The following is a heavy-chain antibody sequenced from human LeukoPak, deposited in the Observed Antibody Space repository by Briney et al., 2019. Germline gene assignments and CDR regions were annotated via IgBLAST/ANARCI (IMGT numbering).Heavy chain of an antibody. V-gene: IGHV3-48*01. D-gene: IGHD5-24*01. CDR1: GFTFNNYN. Sequence: GGSLRLSCAASGFTFNNYNVNWVRQAPGKGLEWVAYISSHSSTIYYTDSVKGRFTISRDNAKNSLYLQMNSLRVEDTAVYYCAKGWLQLSLDYWGQGTLVTVSS. CDR2: ISSHSSTI. J-gene: IGHJ4*02. CDR3: AKGWLQLSLDY.